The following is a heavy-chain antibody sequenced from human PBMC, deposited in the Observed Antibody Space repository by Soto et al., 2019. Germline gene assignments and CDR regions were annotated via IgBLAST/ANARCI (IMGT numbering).Heavy chain of an antibody. Sequence: QVQLQESGPGLVKPSETLSLTCTVSGGSISSYYWSWIRQPPGKGLEWIGYIYYSGSTNYNPSLKSRVTISVDTSKNQFSLKLSSVTAADTAVYYCARAQYYYDSSGYHGTGYYFDYWGQGTLVTVSS. D-gene: IGHD3-22*01. CDR1: GGSISSYY. CDR2: IYYSGST. CDR3: ARAQYYYDSSGYHGTGYYFDY. J-gene: IGHJ4*02. V-gene: IGHV4-59*01.